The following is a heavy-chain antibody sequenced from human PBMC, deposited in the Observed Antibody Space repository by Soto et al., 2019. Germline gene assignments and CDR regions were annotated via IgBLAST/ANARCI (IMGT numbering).Heavy chain of an antibody. V-gene: IGHV3-23*01. J-gene: IGHJ4*02. CDR3: AKDLGKGGGSDFGN. CDR1: GFTFGSYA. D-gene: IGHD2-15*01. Sequence: EVQLLESGGGLVQPGESLRLSCAASGFTFGSYAMSWVRQAPGKGLEWVAAISGRGDNTYYTDSVKGRFTISRDNSRNTLHLQMKSLRTADTAVYFCAKDLGKGGGSDFGNCGRGMQVTVSS. CDR2: ISGRGDNT.